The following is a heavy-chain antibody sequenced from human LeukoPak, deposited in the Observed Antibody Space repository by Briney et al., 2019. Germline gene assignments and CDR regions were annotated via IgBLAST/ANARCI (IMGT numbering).Heavy chain of an antibody. D-gene: IGHD2-2*01. CDR2: INHSGST. Sequence: PSETLSLTCAVYGGSFSGYYWSWIRQPPGKGQEWNGEINHSGSTNYNPSLKSRVTISVDTSKNQFSLKLSSVTAADTAVYYCARRETQLLYYRELDYWGQGTLVTVSS. V-gene: IGHV4-34*01. J-gene: IGHJ4*02. CDR1: GGSFSGYY. CDR3: ARRETQLLYYRELDY.